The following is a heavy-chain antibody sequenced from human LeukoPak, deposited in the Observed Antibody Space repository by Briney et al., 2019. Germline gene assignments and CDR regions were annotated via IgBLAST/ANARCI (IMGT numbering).Heavy chain of an antibody. J-gene: IGHJ4*02. CDR3: ARDMKGNLDY. D-gene: IGHD1-14*01. CDR2: INWNGDGT. CDR1: GFSFEDYG. Sequence: GGSLRLSCAASGFSFEDYGMSWVRQAPGKGLEWVSGINWNGDGTDYADSVKGRFTISRDNGKNSLYLQMNSLTAEDTGLYHCARDMKGNLDYWGQGTLVTVSS. V-gene: IGHV3-20*01.